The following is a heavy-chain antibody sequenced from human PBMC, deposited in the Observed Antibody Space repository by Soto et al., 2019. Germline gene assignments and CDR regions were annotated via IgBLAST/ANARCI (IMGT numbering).Heavy chain of an antibody. CDR3: AREFSSQLPLDY. CDR2: IYRSSVFRFGPNE. J-gene: IGHJ4*02. Sequence: GSLRLSCAASGFTFSSHSMNWVRQAAGKGLEWVASIYRSSVFRFGPNEFYADSVRGRFIISRDNTNNLVFLQMDSLRVEDTAVYYCAREFSSQLPLDYWGQGTLVTVPS. CDR1: GFTFSSHS. V-gene: IGHV3-21*01.